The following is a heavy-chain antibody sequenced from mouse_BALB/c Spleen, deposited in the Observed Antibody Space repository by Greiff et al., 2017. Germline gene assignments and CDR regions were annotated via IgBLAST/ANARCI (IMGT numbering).Heavy chain of an antibody. D-gene: IGHD2-1*01. Sequence: EVKLVESGPGLVKPSQSLSLTCTVTGYSITSDYAWNWIRQFPGNKLEWMGYISYSGSTSYNPSLKSRISITRDTSKNQFFLQLNSVTTEDTATYYCARSLYGNYLYYYAMDYWGQGTSVTVSS. CDR1: GYSITSDYA. V-gene: IGHV3-2*02. CDR3: ARSLYGNYLYYYAMDY. CDR2: ISYSGST. J-gene: IGHJ4*01.